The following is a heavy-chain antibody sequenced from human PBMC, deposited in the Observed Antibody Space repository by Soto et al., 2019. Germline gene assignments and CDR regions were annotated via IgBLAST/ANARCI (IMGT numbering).Heavy chain of an antibody. J-gene: IGHJ6*02. D-gene: IGHD2-15*01. CDR3: AKDGYCSGGSCYAHATYYYYGMDV. CDR1: GFTFSSYG. V-gene: IGHV3-30*18. Sequence: QVQLVESGGGVVQPGRSLRLSCAASGFTFSSYGMHWVRQAPGKGLEWVAVISYDGSNKYYADSVKGRFTISRDNSKNTLDVQMKSLRVEDTAAYYCAKDGYCSGGSCYAHATYYYYGMDVWGQGTTVTVSS. CDR2: ISYDGSNK.